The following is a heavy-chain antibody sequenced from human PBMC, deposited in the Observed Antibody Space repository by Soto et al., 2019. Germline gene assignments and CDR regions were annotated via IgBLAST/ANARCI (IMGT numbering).Heavy chain of an antibody. CDR1: GYSLTAYF. CDR3: ARPTAARELVY. J-gene: IGHJ4*02. D-gene: IGHD6-6*01. Sequence: ASVKVSCKASGYSLTAYFLHWVRQAPGQGLEWMGWVNPKNGDTTYAQNFQDRVTMTRDTAISTAYMELTSLRSDDTAVYYCARPTAARELVYLGQGTPVAVSS. CDR2: VNPKNGDT. V-gene: IGHV1-2*02.